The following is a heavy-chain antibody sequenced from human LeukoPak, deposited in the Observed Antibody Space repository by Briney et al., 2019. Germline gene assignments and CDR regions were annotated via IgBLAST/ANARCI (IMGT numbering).Heavy chain of an antibody. CDR1: GYRFTSYD. CDR2: INPSGGST. V-gene: IGHV1-46*01. D-gene: IGHD3-10*01. Sequence: ASVKVSCKASGYRFTSYDMHWVRQAPGQGLEWMGIINPSGGSTSYAQRFQGRVTMTRDTSTSTVYMELSSLRSEDTAVYYCARDSGMVRGTVDYWGQGTLVTVSS. J-gene: IGHJ4*02. CDR3: ARDSGMVRGTVDY.